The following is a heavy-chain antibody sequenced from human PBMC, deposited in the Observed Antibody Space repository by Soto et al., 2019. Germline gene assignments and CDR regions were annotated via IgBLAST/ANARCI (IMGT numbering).Heavy chain of an antibody. J-gene: IGHJ4*02. CDR1: GXGFTTYG. Sequence: QVHLVQSGAEVKKPGASVKVSXKGSGXGFTTYGITWVRQAPGQGLEWMAWISAHNGNTNYAQKLQGRVTVTRDTSTSTAYMELRSLRSXXXXVXXXXXXXYGDYWGQGALVTVSS. CDR3: XXXXYGDY. D-gene: IGHD1-1*01. CDR2: ISAHNGNT. V-gene: IGHV1-18*01.